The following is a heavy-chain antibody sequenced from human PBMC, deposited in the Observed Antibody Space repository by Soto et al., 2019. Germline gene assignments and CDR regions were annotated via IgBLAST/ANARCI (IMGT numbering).Heavy chain of an antibody. V-gene: IGHV3-23*01. CDR3: AKVYSDFWRGYPFYFDY. CDR2: ISGGGGTT. Sequence: GSLRLYCAASGFSFSSCATSWVRQAPGKGLEWVSTISGGGGTTYYADSVKGRFTISRDNSKNTLYLQMNSLRAEDTAVYYCAKVYSDFWRGYPFYFDYWGQGTLVTVSS. J-gene: IGHJ4*02. CDR1: GFSFSSCA. D-gene: IGHD3-3*01.